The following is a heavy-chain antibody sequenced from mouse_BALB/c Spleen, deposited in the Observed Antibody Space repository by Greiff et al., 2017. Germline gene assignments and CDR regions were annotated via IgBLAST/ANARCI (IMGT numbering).Heavy chain of an antibody. J-gene: IGHJ1*01. V-gene: IGHV3-8*02. CDR3: ARYYGSTWYFDV. CDR2: ISYSGST. CDR1: GDSITSGY. Sequence: EVQLVESGPSLVKPSQTLSLTCSVTGDSITSGYWNWIRKFPGNKLEYMGYISYSGSTYYNPSLKSRISITRDTSKNQYYLQLNSVTTEDTATYYCARYYGSTWYFDVWGAGTTVTVSS. D-gene: IGHD1-1*01.